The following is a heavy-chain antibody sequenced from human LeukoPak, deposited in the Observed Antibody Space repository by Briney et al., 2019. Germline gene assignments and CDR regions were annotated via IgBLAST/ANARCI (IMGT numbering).Heavy chain of an antibody. D-gene: IGHD3-10*01. CDR3: ARGEVTMVRGVIPLDY. V-gene: IGHV4-39*07. J-gene: IGHJ4*02. CDR1: GGSISSSSYY. CDR2: IYYSGST. Sequence: KPSETLSLTCTVSGGSISSSSYYWGWIRQPPGKGLEWIGSIYYSGSTYYNPSLKSRVTISVDTSKNQFSLKLSSVTAADTAVYYCARGEVTMVRGVIPLDYWGQGTLVTVSS.